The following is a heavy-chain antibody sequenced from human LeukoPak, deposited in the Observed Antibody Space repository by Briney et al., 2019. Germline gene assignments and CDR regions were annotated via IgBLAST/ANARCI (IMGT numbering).Heavy chain of an antibody. D-gene: IGHD3-10*01. CDR2: ISGDGRDI. J-gene: IGHJ4*02. V-gene: IGHV3-23*01. Sequence: GGSLRLSCAASGFTFSSYAMSWVRQAPGKGLEWVSAISGDGRDIFYADAVKGRFTISRDNSKNTLYLQMNSLRDEDTAVYYCARDRSPGNFDYWGQGTLVTVSS. CDR3: ARDRSPGNFDY. CDR1: GFTFSSYA.